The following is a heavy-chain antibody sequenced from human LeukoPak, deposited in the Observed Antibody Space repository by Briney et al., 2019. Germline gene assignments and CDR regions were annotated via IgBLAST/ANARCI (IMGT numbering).Heavy chain of an antibody. D-gene: IGHD5-18*01. CDR1: GGSISNYY. V-gene: IGHV4-59*01. J-gene: IGHJ4*02. CDR2: IYKSETT. Sequence: SETLSLTRTVSGGSISNYYWSWIRQPPGKGLEWIGFIYKSETTSYSPSLQSRVTISVDTSKSQFSLKLSSVTAADTAVYYCARGVGYSYGLDYWGQGTLVIVSS. CDR3: ARGVGYSYGLDY.